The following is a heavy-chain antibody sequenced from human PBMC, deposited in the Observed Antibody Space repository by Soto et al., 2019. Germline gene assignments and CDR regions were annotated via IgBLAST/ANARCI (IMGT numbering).Heavy chain of an antibody. CDR2: ISSSGDST. CDR1: GFTFSDYY. D-gene: IGHD1-7*01. V-gene: IGHV3-11*06. CDR3: ARGGVKGTTSRGQVYN. Sequence: VQVVESGGGLVKSGGSLRLSCAASGFTFSDYYMSWIRQAPGKGLEWVSFISSSGDSTKYADSVKGRFTISRDNAKNSLYLQLNSLRAEDTAVYYCARGGVKGTTSRGQVYNWGQGTLVTVSS. J-gene: IGHJ4*02.